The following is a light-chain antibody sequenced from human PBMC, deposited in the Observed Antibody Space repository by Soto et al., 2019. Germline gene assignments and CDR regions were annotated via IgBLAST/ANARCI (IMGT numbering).Light chain of an antibody. CDR3: QHYGSSPPVT. V-gene: IGKV3-20*01. Sequence: EIVLTQSPGTLSLSPGESATLSWRTSQTTSGKYLAWYQQRPGLAPRLLVYGASRRATGIPDRFRGSGSGTEFTLTISGLEPEDFAVYFCQHYGSSPPVTFGQGTRLEIK. J-gene: IGKJ5*01. CDR2: GAS. CDR1: QTTSGKY.